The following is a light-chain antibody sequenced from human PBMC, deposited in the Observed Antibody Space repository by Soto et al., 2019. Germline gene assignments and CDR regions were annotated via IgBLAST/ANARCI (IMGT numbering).Light chain of an antibody. CDR1: QSVSSSY. Sequence: EIVLTQSPGTLSLSPGERATLSCRASQSVSSSYLAWYQQKPGQAPRLLIYGASSRATGIPDRFSSSGSGTDFTLPISRLEPEDFAVYYCQQYGSSPETFGQGTRLEMK. J-gene: IGKJ5*01. CDR2: GAS. V-gene: IGKV3-20*01. CDR3: QQYGSSPET.